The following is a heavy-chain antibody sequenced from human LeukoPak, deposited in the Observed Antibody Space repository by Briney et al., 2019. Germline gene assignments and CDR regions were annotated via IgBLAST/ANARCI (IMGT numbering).Heavy chain of an antibody. V-gene: IGHV3-9*01. CDR2: ISWNSGSI. J-gene: IGHJ4*02. CDR1: GFTFDDYA. Sequence: GRSLRLSCAASGFTFDDYAMHWVRQAPGKGLEWVSGISWNSGSIGYADSVKGRFTISRDNAKNSLYLQMNSLRAEDTVLYYCAKEIDILTGEYYFDYWGQGTLVTVSS. D-gene: IGHD3-9*01. CDR3: AKEIDILTGEYYFDY.